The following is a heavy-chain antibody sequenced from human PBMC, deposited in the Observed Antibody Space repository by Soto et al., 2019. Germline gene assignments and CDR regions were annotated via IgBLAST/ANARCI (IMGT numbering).Heavy chain of an antibody. CDR1: GFTFSSYW. J-gene: IGHJ4*02. D-gene: IGHD3-16*02. Sequence: EVQLVESGGGLVQPGGSLRLSCAASGFTFSSYWMHWVRQAPGKGLVWVSRINSDGSSTSYADSVKGRFTISRDNAKNTLYLQMNSLRAEDTAVYYCARAPHYDYSWGSYRYDFDYWGQGTLVTVSS. CDR3: ARAPHYDYSWGSYRYDFDY. V-gene: IGHV3-74*01. CDR2: INSDGSST.